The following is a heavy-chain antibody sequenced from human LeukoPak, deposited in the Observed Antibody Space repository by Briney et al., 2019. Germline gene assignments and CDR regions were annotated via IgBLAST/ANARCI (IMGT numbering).Heavy chain of an antibody. V-gene: IGHV4-59*08. CDR3: ARRSSSQPPNY. CDR1: DDSIGNYY. CDR2: IYFSGST. J-gene: IGHJ4*02. D-gene: IGHD6-13*01. Sequence: PSETLSLTCTVSDDSIGNYYWSWIRQSPGKGLEWIGYIYFSGSTNYNPSLKRRVTMSVVTSKNQFSLRLTSVTAADTAVYYCARRSSSQPPNYWGQGTLVTVSS.